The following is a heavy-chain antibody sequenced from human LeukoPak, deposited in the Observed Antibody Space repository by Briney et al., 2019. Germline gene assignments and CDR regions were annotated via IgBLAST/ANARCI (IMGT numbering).Heavy chain of an antibody. J-gene: IGHJ4*02. CDR3: AKLFSASSGWYYPFDY. Sequence: GGSLRLSCAASGFTFSSYAMSWVRQAPGKGLEWVSAISGSGGSTYYADSVKGRFTISRDNSKNTLYLQMNSLRAEDTAVYYCAKLFSASSGWYYPFDYWGQGTLVTVSS. CDR1: GFTFSSYA. D-gene: IGHD6-19*01. CDR2: ISGSGGST. V-gene: IGHV3-23*01.